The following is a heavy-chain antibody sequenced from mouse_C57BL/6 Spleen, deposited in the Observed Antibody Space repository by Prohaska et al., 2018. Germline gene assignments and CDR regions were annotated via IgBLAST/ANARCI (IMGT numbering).Heavy chain of an antibody. D-gene: IGHD1-1*01. CDR1: GFTFSGFW. CDR2: INSEGSAI. V-gene: IGHV11-2*01. CDR3: MRYGSSYWYFDV. Sequence: EVQLLETGGGLVQPGGSRGLSCEGSGFTFSGFWMSWVRQTPGKTLEWIGDINSEGSAINDAPSIKERITICRDNDKSTLYLQMSNVRSEDTATYVCMRYGSSYWYFDVWGTGTTVTVSS. J-gene: IGHJ1*03.